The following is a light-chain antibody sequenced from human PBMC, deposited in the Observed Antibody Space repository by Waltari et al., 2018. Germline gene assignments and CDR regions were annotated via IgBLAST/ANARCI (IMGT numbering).Light chain of an antibody. V-gene: IGLV3-19*01. Sequence: SSDAPQDPSVSVALGQTVRITCQGAILRSHVASWYQQMTGQAPILVIYGQNARPSGIPERFSGSASGDTASLTITGVQAEDEADYYCNCRDTSGNQYVFGPGTKVTVL. CDR3: NCRDTSGNQYV. CDR2: GQN. CDR1: ILRSHV. J-gene: IGLJ1*01.